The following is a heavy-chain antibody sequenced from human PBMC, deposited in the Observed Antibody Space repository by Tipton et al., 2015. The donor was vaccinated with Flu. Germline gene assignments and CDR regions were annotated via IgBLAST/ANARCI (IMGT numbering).Heavy chain of an antibody. CDR2: IYYSGST. V-gene: IGHV4-39*07. J-gene: IGHJ4*02. CDR1: GGSISNYY. Sequence: TLSLTCTVSGGSISNYYWGWIRQPPGKGLEWIGSIYYSGSTYYNPSLKSRVSISVDTSKNQFSLKLSSVTAADTAEYYCARGVLTGYHHYFDYWGQGTLVTVSS. CDR3: ARGVLTGYHHYFDY. D-gene: IGHD3-9*01.